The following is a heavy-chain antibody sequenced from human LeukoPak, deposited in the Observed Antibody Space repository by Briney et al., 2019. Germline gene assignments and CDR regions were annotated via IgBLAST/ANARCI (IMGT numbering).Heavy chain of an antibody. CDR3: ARDWPRDGYHEIFEY. V-gene: IGHV3-48*03. CDR1: GLTFINYE. D-gene: IGHD5-24*01. Sequence: PGGSLRLSCAVSGLTFINYEMNWVRQIPGKRLEWVAQISSSGRSISYADSVKGRFTISRDNAKKSLFLQMNSLRDEDTAVYFCARDWPRDGYHEIFEYWGQGTLVTVSS. J-gene: IGHJ4*02. CDR2: ISSSGRSI.